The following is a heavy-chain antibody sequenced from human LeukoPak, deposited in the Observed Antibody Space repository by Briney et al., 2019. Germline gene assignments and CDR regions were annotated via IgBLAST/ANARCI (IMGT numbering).Heavy chain of an antibody. J-gene: IGHJ5*02. CDR3: ARDQRELLRLRNWFDP. V-gene: IGHV1-46*01. Sequence: ASVKVSCKASGYTFSSYYMNWVRQAPGQGLEWMGIINPSGGSTSYAQKFQGRVTMTRDMSTSTVYMELSSLRSEDTAVYYCARDQRELLRLRNWFDPWGQGTLVTVSS. CDR2: INPSGGST. CDR1: GYTFSSYY. D-gene: IGHD1-26*01.